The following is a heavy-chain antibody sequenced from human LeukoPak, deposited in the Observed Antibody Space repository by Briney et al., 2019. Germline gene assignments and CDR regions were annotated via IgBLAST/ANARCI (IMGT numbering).Heavy chain of an antibody. CDR3: ARVGVVVRHFDY. D-gene: IGHD2-2*01. J-gene: IGHJ4*02. CDR2: INPSGGST. Sequence: GASVKVSCKASRYTFTSYYMHWVRQAPGQGLEWMGIINPSGGSTSYAQKFQGRVTMTRDTSTSTVYMELSSLRSEDTAVYYCARVGVVVRHFDYWGQGTLVTVSS. V-gene: IGHV1-46*01. CDR1: RYTFTSYY.